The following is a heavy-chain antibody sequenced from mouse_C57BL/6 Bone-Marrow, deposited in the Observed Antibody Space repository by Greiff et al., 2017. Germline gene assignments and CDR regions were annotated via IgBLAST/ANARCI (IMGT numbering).Heavy chain of an antibody. CDR2: INPSSGST. V-gene: IGHV1-4*01. CDR3: ARGGGFAY. CDR1: GYTFTSYT. J-gene: IGHJ3*01. Sequence: QVQLQQSGAELARPGASVTMSCKASGYTFTSYTMHWVKQRPGKGLEWIGYINPSSGSTKYNQKFKDKATLTADKSSSTAYMQLSSLTSEDSAVYYCARGGGFAYWGQGTLVTVSA.